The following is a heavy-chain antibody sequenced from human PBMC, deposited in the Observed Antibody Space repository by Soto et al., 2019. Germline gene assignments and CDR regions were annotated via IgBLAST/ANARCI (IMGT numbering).Heavy chain of an antibody. D-gene: IGHD1-26*01. V-gene: IGHV1-46*01. Sequence: ASVKVFCWAPRDNFTSYYINWVRQALGQGLEWMGVINPRGGNTTYAQKFKGRVTLTRDTSPSTVYMEGSSLTSEDTAMYYCARSYGGNFGIIIAGTNWFAPWGQGTLVTVSS. CDR1: RDNFTSYY. CDR2: INPRGGNT. CDR3: ARSYGGNFGIIIAGTNWFAP. J-gene: IGHJ5*02.